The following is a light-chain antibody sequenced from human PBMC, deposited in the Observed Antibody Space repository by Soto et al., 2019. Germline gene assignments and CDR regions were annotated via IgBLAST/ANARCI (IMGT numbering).Light chain of an antibody. CDR3: SSYTTRSTYV. CDR1: SRDIGFFNY. J-gene: IGLJ1*01. V-gene: IGLV2-14*01. CDR2: EVT. Sequence: QSVLTQPASVSGSPGQSITISCTGTSRDIGFFNYVSWYQQFPGNAPKLIIFEVTNRPSGVSNRLSASKSGNTASLTISGLQAEDGADYYCSSYTTRSTYVFGTGTKVTVL.